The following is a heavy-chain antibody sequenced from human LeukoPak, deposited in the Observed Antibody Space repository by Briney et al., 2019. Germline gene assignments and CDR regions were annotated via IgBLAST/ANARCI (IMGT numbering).Heavy chain of an antibody. V-gene: IGHV1-46*01. CDR2: INPSGGST. Sequence: ASVKVSCEASGYTFTSYYMHWVRQAPGQGLEWMGIINPSGGSTSYAQKFQGRVTMTRDTSTSTVYMELSSLRSEDTAVYYCARGRYYDFWSGYSLDYYYGMDVWGQGTTVTVSS. CDR1: GYTFTSYY. CDR3: ARGRYYDFWSGYSLDYYYGMDV. D-gene: IGHD3-3*01. J-gene: IGHJ6*02.